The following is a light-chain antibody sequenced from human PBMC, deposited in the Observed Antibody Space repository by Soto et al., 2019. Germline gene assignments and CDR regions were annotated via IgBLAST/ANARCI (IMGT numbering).Light chain of an antibody. J-gene: IGKJ2*01. CDR1: QSVSSN. CDR3: QQYNNWPYT. CDR2: GAS. V-gene: IGKV3-15*01. Sequence: EIVMTQSPATLSVSPGERATLSCRASQSVSSNLAWYQQKPGQAPRLLIYGASTRATGIPARFSGSGSGTEFTLTISRLQSEDFEVYYCQQYNNWPYTFGQGTKLEIK.